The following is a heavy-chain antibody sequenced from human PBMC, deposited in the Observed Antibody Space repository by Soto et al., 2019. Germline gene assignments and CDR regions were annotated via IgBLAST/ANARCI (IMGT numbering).Heavy chain of an antibody. D-gene: IGHD3-10*01. CDR2: IYSGGTT. CDR3: ARGLVRAFFDF. J-gene: IGHJ4*02. CDR1: GFTVSDYY. Sequence: GGSLRLSCAVSGFTVSDYYMSWVRQAPGKGLEWISIIYSGGTTYYADSVKRRFTISRDTSKNTLFLQMNSLRDEDTAVYYCARGLVRAFFDFWGQGTLVTVSS. V-gene: IGHV3-66*01.